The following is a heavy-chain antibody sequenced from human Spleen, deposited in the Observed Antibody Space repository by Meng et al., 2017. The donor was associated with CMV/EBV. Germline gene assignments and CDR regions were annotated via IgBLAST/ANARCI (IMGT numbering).Heavy chain of an antibody. D-gene: IGHD3-3*01. CDR2: IYSSGST. V-gene: IGHV4-61*01. CDR1: GGSVSSGSYY. J-gene: IGHJ5*02. Sequence: GGSVSSGSYYWSWIRQPPGKGLEWIGYIYSSGSTNYNPSLKSRVTISVDTSKNQFSLKLSSVTAADTAVYYCARESIFGVVIPNWFDPWGQGTLVTSPQ. CDR3: ARESIFGVVIPNWFDP.